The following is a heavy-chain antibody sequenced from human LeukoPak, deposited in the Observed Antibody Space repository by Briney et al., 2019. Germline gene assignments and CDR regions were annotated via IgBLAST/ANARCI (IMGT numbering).Heavy chain of an antibody. CDR1: GGSFSGYY. D-gene: IGHD3-22*01. V-gene: IGHV4-34*01. Sequence: SETLSLTCAVYGGSFSGYYWSWIRQPPGKGLEWIGEINHSGSTNYNPSLKSRVTISVDTSKNQFSLKLSSVTAADTAVYYCARGLFDSRNFDYWGQGTLVTVPP. CDR2: INHSGST. CDR3: ARGLFDSRNFDY. J-gene: IGHJ4*02.